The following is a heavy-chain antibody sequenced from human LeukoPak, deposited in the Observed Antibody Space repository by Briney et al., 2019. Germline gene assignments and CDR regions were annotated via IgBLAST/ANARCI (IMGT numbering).Heavy chain of an antibody. D-gene: IGHD1-26*01. V-gene: IGHV1-3*01. Sequence: ASVKVSCKASGYTFTSYAMHWVRQAPGQRLEWMGWINAGNGNTKYSQEFQGRVTITRDTSASTAYMELSSLRSEDTAVYYCARVGSGSYYGFGYWGQGTLVTVSS. CDR1: GYTFTSYA. CDR3: ARVGSGSYYGFGY. J-gene: IGHJ4*02. CDR2: INAGNGNT.